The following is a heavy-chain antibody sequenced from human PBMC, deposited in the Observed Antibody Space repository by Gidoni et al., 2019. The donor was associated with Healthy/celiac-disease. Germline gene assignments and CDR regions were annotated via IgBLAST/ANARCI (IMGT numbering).Heavy chain of an antibody. CDR2: INPSGGST. CDR3: SVVSYYDSSGYPWGSYFDY. D-gene: IGHD3-22*01. J-gene: IGHJ4*02. Sequence: QVQLVQSGAEVKKPGASVKVSCKASGYTFTSYYMHWVRQAPGQGLEWMGIINPSGGSTSYAQKFQGRVTMTRDTSTSTVYMELSSLRSEDTAVYYCSVVSYYDSSGYPWGSYFDYWGQGTLVTVSS. CDR1: GYTFTSYY. V-gene: IGHV1-46*01.